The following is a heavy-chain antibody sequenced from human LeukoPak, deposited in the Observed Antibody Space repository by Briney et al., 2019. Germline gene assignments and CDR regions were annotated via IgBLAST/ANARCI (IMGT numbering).Heavy chain of an antibody. CDR1: GYTFTSYG. J-gene: IGHJ4*02. CDR3: ARIKRGYYYDSSGYYYIDY. Sequence: ASMKVSCKASGYTFTSYGISWVRQAPGQGLEWMGWISAYNGNTNYAQKLQGRVTMTTDTSTSTAYMELRSLRSDDTAVYYCARIKRGYYYDSSGYYYIDYWGQGTLVTVSS. V-gene: IGHV1-18*01. D-gene: IGHD3-22*01. CDR2: ISAYNGNT.